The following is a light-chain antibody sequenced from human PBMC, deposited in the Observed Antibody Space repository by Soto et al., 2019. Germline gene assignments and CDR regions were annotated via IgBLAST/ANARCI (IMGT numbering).Light chain of an antibody. V-gene: IGKV3-15*01. Sequence: EIVLTQSPTTLSVSPGERATLSCRASQTISSNLAWYQQKPGQSLSLLIYDASTRATGVSGRFSGSGSGTEFTLTISSLQSEDFAIYYCQQYNQWPPLTFGGGTKVEI. CDR2: DAS. J-gene: IGKJ4*01. CDR1: QTISSN. CDR3: QQYNQWPPLT.